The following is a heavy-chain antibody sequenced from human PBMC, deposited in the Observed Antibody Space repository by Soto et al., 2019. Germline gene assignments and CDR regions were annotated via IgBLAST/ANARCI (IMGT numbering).Heavy chain of an antibody. D-gene: IGHD3-9*01. J-gene: IGHJ6*02. CDR2: IIPILGIA. CDR3: ARGSNYDILTGYYYYYGMDV. V-gene: IGHV1-69*02. CDR1: GGTFSSYT. Sequence: SVKVSCKASGGTFSSYTISWVRQAPGQGLEWMGRIIPILGIANYAQKFQGRVTITADKSTSTAYMELSSLRSEDTAVYYCARGSNYDILTGYYYYYGMDVWGQGTMVTVSS.